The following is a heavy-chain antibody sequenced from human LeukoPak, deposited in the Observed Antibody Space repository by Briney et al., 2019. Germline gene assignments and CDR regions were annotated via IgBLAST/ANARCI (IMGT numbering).Heavy chain of an antibody. Sequence: SETLSLTCTVSGGSISSYYSSWIRQPPGKGLEWIGYIYTSGSTNYNPSLKSRVTISVDTSKNQFSLKLSSVTAADTAVYYCARGRSSSVFSPYYYYMDVWGKGTAVRVSS. J-gene: IGHJ6*03. CDR1: GGSISSYY. CDR3: ARGRSSSVFSPYYYYMDV. V-gene: IGHV4-4*09. D-gene: IGHD6-6*01. CDR2: IYTSGST.